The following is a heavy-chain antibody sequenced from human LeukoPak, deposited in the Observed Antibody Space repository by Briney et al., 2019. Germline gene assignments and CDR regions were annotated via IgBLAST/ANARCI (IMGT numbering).Heavy chain of an antibody. J-gene: IGHJ4*02. D-gene: IGHD2-2*01. V-gene: IGHV3-9*01. CDR2: ISWNSGSI. CDR1: GFTLDDYA. CDR3: AKDGGCSSTTCYSPYYFDY. Sequence: GGSLRLSCAASGFTLDDYAMHWVRQAPGKGLEWVSGISWNSGSIGYADSVKGRFTISRVNSKNTLYLQMNSLRAEDTAVYYCAKDGGCSSTTCYSPYYFDYWGQGTLVTVSS.